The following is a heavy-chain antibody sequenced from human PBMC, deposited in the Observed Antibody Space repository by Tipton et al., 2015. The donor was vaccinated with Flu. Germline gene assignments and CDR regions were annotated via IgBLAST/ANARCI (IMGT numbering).Heavy chain of an antibody. CDR2: IDHSGTT. Sequence: TLSLTCTVSGYSISSGYYWGWIRQPPGKGLEWIGSIDHSGTTYYNPSLKSRVTISVDTSKNQFSLKLSSVIAADTAVYYCARGPRLSVLGMVGDFDYWGQGTLVTVSS. CDR3: ARGPRLSVLGMVGDFDY. V-gene: IGHV4-38-2*02. CDR1: GYSISSGYY. D-gene: IGHD3-10*02. J-gene: IGHJ4*02.